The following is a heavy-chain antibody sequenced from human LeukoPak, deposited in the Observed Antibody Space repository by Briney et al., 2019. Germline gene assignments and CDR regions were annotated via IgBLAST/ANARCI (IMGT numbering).Heavy chain of an antibody. Sequence: GGSLRLSCAASGFTFNIYSMSWVRQAPGKGLEWVSAISGSGGSTYYADSVKGRFTISRDNSKNALYLQMNSLRAEDTAVYYCAKVRLSGDGYFDYWGQGTLVTVSS. J-gene: IGHJ4*02. CDR3: AKVRLSGDGYFDY. CDR1: GFTFNIYS. CDR2: ISGSGGST. V-gene: IGHV3-23*01. D-gene: IGHD3-10*01.